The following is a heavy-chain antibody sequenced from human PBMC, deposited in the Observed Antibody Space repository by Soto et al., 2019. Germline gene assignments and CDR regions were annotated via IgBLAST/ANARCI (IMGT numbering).Heavy chain of an antibody. CDR2: ISWNSGSI. CDR3: AKDNARITIFGVALDY. J-gene: IGHJ4*02. Sequence: EVQLVESGGGLVQPGRSLRLSCAASGFTFDDYAMHWVRQAPGKGLEWVSGISWNSGSIGYADSVKGRFTISRDNAKNSLYLQMNSLRAEDTALNYCAKDNARITIFGVALDYWGQGTLVTVSS. D-gene: IGHD3-3*01. CDR1: GFTFDDYA. V-gene: IGHV3-9*01.